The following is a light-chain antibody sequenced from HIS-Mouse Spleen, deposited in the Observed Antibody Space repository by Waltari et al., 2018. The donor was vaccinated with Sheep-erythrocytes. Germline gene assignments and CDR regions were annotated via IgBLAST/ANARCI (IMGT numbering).Light chain of an antibody. J-gene: IGKJ4*01. CDR1: QSVLYSPNNKNY. CDR2: WAS. CDR3: QQYYSTLLT. V-gene: IGKV4-1*01. Sequence: DIVMTQSPDSLAVSLGERATINCKSSQSVLYSPNNKNYLAWYQQKPGQTPKLLIYWASTRESGVPDRFSGSGSGTDFTLTISSLQAEDVAVYYCQQYYSTLLTFGGGTKVEIK.